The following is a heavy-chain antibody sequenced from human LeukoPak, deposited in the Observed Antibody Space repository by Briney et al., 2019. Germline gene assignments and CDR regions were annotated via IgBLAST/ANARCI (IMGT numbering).Heavy chain of an antibody. V-gene: IGHV4-59*11. CDR3: ATIKRGSIFGYFDF. J-gene: IGHJ4*02. D-gene: IGHD5-18*01. CDR2: LFNSVNT. Sequence: SETLSLTCTVSGGSISSHYWSWIRQPPGKGLEWIAYLFNSVNTKDNPSLQSRLTLSADTSKNQFSLRLSSVTAADTAVYYCATIKRGSIFGYFDFWGQGVKVTVSS. CDR1: GGSISSHY.